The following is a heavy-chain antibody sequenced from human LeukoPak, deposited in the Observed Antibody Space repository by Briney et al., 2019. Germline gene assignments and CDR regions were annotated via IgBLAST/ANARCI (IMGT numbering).Heavy chain of an antibody. CDR2: INWNSGSI. CDR3: SRCATYSLLKPYYFDY. D-gene: IGHD2-15*01. V-gene: IGHV3-9*01. J-gene: IGHJ4*02. Sequence: GGSLRLSCAASGFTFDDYAMHWVRQAPGKGLEWVSSINWNSGSIAYADSVKGRFTISRDNAKNSLYLQMNSLRPEDTALYYCSRCATYSLLKPYYFDYWGQGTLVTVSS. CDR1: GFTFDDYA.